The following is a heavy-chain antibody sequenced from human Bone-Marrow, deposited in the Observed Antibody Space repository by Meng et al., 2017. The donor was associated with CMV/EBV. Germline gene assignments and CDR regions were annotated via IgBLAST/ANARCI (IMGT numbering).Heavy chain of an antibody. V-gene: IGHV3-48*03. CDR3: ARFRFSSGSGSYFTGADYFDY. CDR1: GFTFSGYE. J-gene: IGHJ4*02. D-gene: IGHD3-10*01. Sequence: GESLKISCAASGFTFSGYEMNWVRQAPGKGLEWISYISSSASTIYYADSVKGRFTVSRVNAKNSLYLQMNSLRAEDTAVYHCARFRFSSGSGSYFTGADYFDYWGQGTLATVSS. CDR2: ISSSASTI.